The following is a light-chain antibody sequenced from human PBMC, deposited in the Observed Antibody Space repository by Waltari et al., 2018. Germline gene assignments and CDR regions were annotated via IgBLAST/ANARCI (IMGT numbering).Light chain of an antibody. CDR2: AAS. Sequence: EIVLTQSPGTLSLSPGERATLSCRASQSISRFLAWYQQKPGQVPRLLSYAASSRATGIPDRFSGSGSGTDFSLTINRLEPEDFAVYFCQNHERLPAVFGQGTKVEIK. V-gene: IGKV3-20*01. CDR1: QSISRF. CDR3: QNHERLPAV. J-gene: IGKJ1*01.